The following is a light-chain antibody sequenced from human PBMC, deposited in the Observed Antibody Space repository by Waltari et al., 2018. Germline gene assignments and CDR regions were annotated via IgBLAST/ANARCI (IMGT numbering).Light chain of an antibody. Sequence: EIVMTQSPATLSVSPGDRATLSCRASQSVRTNLAWFQQKPGQPPRLLISGASTRATGIPARFSGSGSGTECTLTITCLQSEDFAVYYCHEYEYWPPGTFGPGTKVEIK. CDR3: HEYEYWPPGT. CDR2: GAS. J-gene: IGKJ3*01. V-gene: IGKV3-15*01. CDR1: QSVRTN.